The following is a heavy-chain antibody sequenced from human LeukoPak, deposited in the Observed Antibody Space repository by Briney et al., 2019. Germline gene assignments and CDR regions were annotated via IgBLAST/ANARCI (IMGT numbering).Heavy chain of an antibody. CDR1: GFTFSSYA. V-gene: IGHV3-23*01. J-gene: IGHJ4*02. CDR3: AKAPRRVVTAIYFDY. D-gene: IGHD2-21*02. CDR2: ISGSGGST. Sequence: GGSLRLSCAASGFTFSSYAMSWVRQAPGKGLEWVSAISGSGGSTYYADSVKGRFTISRDNSKNTLYLQMNSLRVEDTAVYYCAKAPRRVVTAIYFDYWGQGTLVTVSS.